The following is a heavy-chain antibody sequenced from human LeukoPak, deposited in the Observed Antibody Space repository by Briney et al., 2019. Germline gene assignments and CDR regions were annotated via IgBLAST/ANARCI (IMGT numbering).Heavy chain of an antibody. Sequence: GGSLRLSCAASGFNLDDYAMHWVRQPPGKGLEWVSGISWNSANIGYADSVKGRFTISRDNAKNSLYLQMNSLRDEDSAFYSCATVAGSSLSRNYFDPWGQGTLVTVSS. V-gene: IGHV3-9*01. CDR2: ISWNSANI. D-gene: IGHD6-6*01. CDR1: GFNLDDYA. J-gene: IGHJ5*02. CDR3: ATVAGSSLSRNYFDP.